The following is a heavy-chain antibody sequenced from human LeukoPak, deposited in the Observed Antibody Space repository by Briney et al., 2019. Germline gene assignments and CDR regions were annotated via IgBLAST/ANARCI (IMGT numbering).Heavy chain of an antibody. J-gene: IGHJ4*02. CDR2: MNPNSGNT. Sequence: ASVKVSCKASGYTFTSYDINWVRQATGQGLEWMGWMNPNSGNTGYAQKFQGRVTMTRNTSISTAYMELSSLRSEDTAVYYCAREATTLGSYDYWGQGTLVTVSS. CDR1: GYTFTSYD. D-gene: IGHD1-1*01. CDR3: AREATTLGSYDY. V-gene: IGHV1-8*01.